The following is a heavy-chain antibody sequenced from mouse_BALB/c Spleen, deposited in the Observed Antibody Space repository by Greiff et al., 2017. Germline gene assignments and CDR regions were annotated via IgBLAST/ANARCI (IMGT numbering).Heavy chain of an antibody. V-gene: IGHV2-6-7*01. D-gene: IGHD1-2*01. Sequence: VKLMESGPGLVAPSQSLSITCTVSGFSLTGYGVNWVRQPPGKGLEWLGMIWGDGSTDYNSALKSRLSISKDNSKSQVFLKMNSLQTDDTARYYCARGPLLRLHAMDYWGQGTSVTVSS. CDR1: GFSLTGYG. J-gene: IGHJ4*01. CDR2: IWGDGST. CDR3: ARGPLLRLHAMDY.